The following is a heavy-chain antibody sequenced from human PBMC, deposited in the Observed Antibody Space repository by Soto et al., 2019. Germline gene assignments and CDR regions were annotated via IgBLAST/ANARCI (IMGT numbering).Heavy chain of an antibody. J-gene: IGHJ4*02. CDR2: IIPIFGTA. D-gene: IGHD2-21*02. V-gene: IGHV1-69*13. CDR1: GRTFSSYA. Sequence: SVKVSCKASGRTFSSYAISWVRQAPGQGLEWMGGIIPIFGTANYAQKFQGRVTITADESTSTAYMELSSLRSEDTAVYYCAREGRCGGDCLFAHRGQGTLVTVSS. CDR3: AREGRCGGDCLFAH.